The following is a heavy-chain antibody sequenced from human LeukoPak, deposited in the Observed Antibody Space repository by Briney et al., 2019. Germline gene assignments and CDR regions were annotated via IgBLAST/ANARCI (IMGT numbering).Heavy chain of an antibody. J-gene: IGHJ4*02. CDR2: INSDGSST. Sequence: PGGSLRLSCAASGFTFSSYWMHWVRQAPGKGLAWVSRINSDGSSTSYADSVKGRFTISRDNAKNTLYLQMNSLRAEDTAVYYCARDRGSGWYGWGQGTLVTVSS. V-gene: IGHV3-74*01. CDR1: GFTFSSYW. CDR3: ARDRGSGWYG. D-gene: IGHD6-19*01.